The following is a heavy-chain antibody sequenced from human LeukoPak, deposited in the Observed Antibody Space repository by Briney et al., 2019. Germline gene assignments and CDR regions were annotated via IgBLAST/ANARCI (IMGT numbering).Heavy chain of an antibody. Sequence: PGGSLRLSCAASGFTVSSNYMSWVRQAPGKGLEWVSVIYSGGSTYYADSVKGRFTISRDNSKNTLYLQMNSLRAEDTAVYYCARDQTTTGTYYFDYWGQGTLVTVSS. J-gene: IGHJ4*02. D-gene: IGHD1-14*01. CDR3: ARDQTTTGTYYFDY. CDR1: GFTVSSNY. CDR2: IYSGGST. V-gene: IGHV3-53*05.